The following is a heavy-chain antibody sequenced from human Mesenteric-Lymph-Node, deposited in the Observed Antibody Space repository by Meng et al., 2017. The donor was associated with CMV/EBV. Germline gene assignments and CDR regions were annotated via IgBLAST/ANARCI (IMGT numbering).Heavy chain of an antibody. Sequence: GGSLRLSCAVSGFIFSSYSMGWVRQAPGRGLEWVSSISRSSSYIYYADSVKGRFTISRDDAKNSLYLQMNSLRAEDTAVYYCARAGTAWGTLYYFDSWGQGTLVTVSS. CDR2: ISRSSSYI. CDR3: ARAGTAWGTLYYFDS. CDR1: GFIFSSYS. D-gene: IGHD1-1*01. V-gene: IGHV3-21*01. J-gene: IGHJ4*02.